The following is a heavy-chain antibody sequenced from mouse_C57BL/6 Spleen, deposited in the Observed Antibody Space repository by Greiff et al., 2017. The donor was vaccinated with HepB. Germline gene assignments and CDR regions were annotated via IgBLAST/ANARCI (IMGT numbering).Heavy chain of an antibody. D-gene: IGHD2-1*01. V-gene: IGHV1-52*01. CDR3: ASDYGNPSWFAY. Sequence: QVQLQQPGAELVRPGSSVKLSCKASGYTFTSYWMHWVKQRPIQGLEWIGNIDPSDSETHYNQKFKNKATLTVDKSSSTAYMQLSSLTSEDSAVYYCASDYGNPSWFAYWGQGTLVTVSA. J-gene: IGHJ3*01. CDR2: IDPSDSET. CDR1: GYTFTSYW.